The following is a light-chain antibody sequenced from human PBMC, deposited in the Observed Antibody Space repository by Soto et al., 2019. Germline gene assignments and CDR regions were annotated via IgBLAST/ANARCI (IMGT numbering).Light chain of an antibody. Sequence: EIVLTQSPGTLSLSPGERATLSCRASQSVSSSYLAWYQQKPGQAPRLHIYGASSRATGIPDRFSGSGSGTDFTLTISRLEPEDFAVYYCQQCGSSPLTFGGGTKVEIK. J-gene: IGKJ4*01. V-gene: IGKV3-20*01. CDR1: QSVSSSY. CDR3: QQCGSSPLT. CDR2: GAS.